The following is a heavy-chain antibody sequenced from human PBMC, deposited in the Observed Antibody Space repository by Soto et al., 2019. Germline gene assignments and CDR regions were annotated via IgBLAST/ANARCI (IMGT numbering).Heavy chain of an antibody. CDR1: GFTYDDYA. D-gene: IGHD3-10*01. Sequence: EVQVVESGGGLVQPGRSLRLSCAASGFTYDDYAMHWVRQAPGKGLEWVSGISWNSGSVGYADSVQGRFTITRDNAKNSLYLQMNSLRPEDTALYYCVKGHGAHYYDPGSDWGQGTLVTVSS. CDR3: VKGHGAHYYDPGSD. J-gene: IGHJ4*02. CDR2: ISWNSGSV. V-gene: IGHV3-9*01.